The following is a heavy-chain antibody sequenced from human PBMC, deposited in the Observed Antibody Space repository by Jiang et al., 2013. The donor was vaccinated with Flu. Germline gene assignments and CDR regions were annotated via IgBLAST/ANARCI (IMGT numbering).Heavy chain of an antibody. V-gene: IGHV4-39*01. J-gene: IGHJ4*02. Sequence: KGRGVDWECLLYGSTFYNPSLKSRVTISAHTSKNQFFLKLSSVTAADTAVYYCARQHYDIVNGYADFDYWGPGTLVTVSS. D-gene: IGHD3-9*01. CDR2: LLYGST. CDR3: ARQHYDIVNGYADFDY.